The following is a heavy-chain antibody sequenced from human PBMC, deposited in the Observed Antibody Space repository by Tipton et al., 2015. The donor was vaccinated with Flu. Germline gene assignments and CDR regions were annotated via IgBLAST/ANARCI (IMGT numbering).Heavy chain of an antibody. V-gene: IGHV4-4*02. CDR1: GGSISSSNW. CDR2: IYHSGST. CDR3: AGSGDTTGTRAVDY. Sequence: TLSLTCAVSGGSISSSNWWSWVRQPPGKGLERIGEIYHSGSTNYNPSLKSRVTISVDKSKNQFSLKLSSVTAADTAVYYCAGSGDTTGTRAVDYWGQGTLVTVSS. J-gene: IGHJ4*02. D-gene: IGHD1-1*01.